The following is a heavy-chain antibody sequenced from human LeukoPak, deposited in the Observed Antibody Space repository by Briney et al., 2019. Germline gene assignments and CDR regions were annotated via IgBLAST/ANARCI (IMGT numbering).Heavy chain of an antibody. V-gene: IGHV3-48*03. CDR3: AKDGGTHFDH. J-gene: IGHJ4*02. D-gene: IGHD1-26*01. Sequence: GGSLRLSCAASGFTFSSYEMNWVRQAPGKGLEWVSYISSSGTTISHAQSVKGRFTITRDNAQNSLTLHMNTLRADDTAVYYCAKDGGTHFDHWGQGTLVTVSS. CDR1: GFTFSSYE. CDR2: ISSSGTTI.